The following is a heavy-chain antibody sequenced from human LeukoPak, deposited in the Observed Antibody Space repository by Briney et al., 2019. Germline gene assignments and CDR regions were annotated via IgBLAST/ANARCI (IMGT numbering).Heavy chain of an antibody. D-gene: IGHD2-8*01. V-gene: IGHV3-74*01. J-gene: IGHJ4*02. Sequence: GGSLRLSCAASGFTFSSYAMSWVRQAPGKGLVWVSRLSSDGRDPSYADSVKGRFTISRDNAKNTLYMQMNSLRAEDTAVYYCARGVYEEDVNYWGQGTLVTVSS. CDR1: GFTFSSYA. CDR3: ARGVYEEDVNY. CDR2: LSSDGRDP.